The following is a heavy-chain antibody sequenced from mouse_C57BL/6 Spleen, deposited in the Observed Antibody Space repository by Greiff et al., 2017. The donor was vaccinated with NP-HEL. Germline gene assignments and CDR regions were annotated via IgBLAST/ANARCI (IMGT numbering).Heavy chain of an antibody. CDR1: GYAFSSSW. CDR3: ARGELVKGEY. CDR2: IYPGDGDT. D-gene: IGHD2-2*01. V-gene: IGHV1-82*01. Sequence: QVQLQQSGPELVKPGASVKISCKASGYAFSSSWMNWVKQRPGKGLEWIGRIYPGDGDTNYNGKFKGKATLTADKSSSTAYMQLSSLTSEDSAVYFCARGELVKGEYWGQGTTLTVSS. J-gene: IGHJ2*01.